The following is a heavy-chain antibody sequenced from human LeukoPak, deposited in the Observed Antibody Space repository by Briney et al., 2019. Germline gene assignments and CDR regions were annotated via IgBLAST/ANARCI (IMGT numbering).Heavy chain of an antibody. D-gene: IGHD3-3*01. V-gene: IGHV4-4*07. J-gene: IGHJ2*01. CDR3: ARAGIYDFWSGYYDRYFDL. Sequence: SETLSLTCTVSGDSISNYYWSWIRQPAGKGLEWIGRMYTSGATNYNPSLKSRVTMSVDTSKNQFSLKLSSVTAADTAVYYCARAGIYDFWSGYYDRYFDLWGRGTLVTVSS. CDR2: MYTSGAT. CDR1: GDSISNYY.